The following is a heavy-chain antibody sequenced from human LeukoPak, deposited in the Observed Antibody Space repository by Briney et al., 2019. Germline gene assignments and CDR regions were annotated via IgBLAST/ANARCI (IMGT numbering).Heavy chain of an antibody. V-gene: IGHV3-53*01. J-gene: IGHJ4*02. CDR3: ARGQPVRYSFDY. CDR1: GFTVSSNY. CDR2: IYSGGST. D-gene: IGHD1-14*01. Sequence: GGSLRLSCAASGFTVSSNYMSWVRQAPGKGLEWVSVIYSGGSTYYADSVKGRFTISRDNSKNTLYLQMNSLRAEDTAVYYCARGQPVRYSFDYWGQGTLVTVSS.